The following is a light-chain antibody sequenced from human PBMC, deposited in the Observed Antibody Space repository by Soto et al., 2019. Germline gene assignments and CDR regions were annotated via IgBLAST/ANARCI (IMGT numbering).Light chain of an antibody. CDR1: QSVSSNY. CDR2: DAS. Sequence: EIVLTQSPATFSFSPGDRATLSCGASQSVSSNYIAWYRQKPGLAPRLLIYDASSRATGIPDRFSGSGSGTDFTLTISRLEPEDAAMYYCQQYGSSPLTFGGGTKVDIK. J-gene: IGKJ4*01. V-gene: IGKV3D-20*01. CDR3: QQYGSSPLT.